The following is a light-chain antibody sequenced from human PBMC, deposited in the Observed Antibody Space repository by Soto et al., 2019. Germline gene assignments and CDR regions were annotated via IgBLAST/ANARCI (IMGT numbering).Light chain of an antibody. CDR1: QSISSN. V-gene: IGKV3-15*01. Sequence: EIVMTQCPAALSGSPGEGATLSCRASQSISSNLAWYQQKPGQAPKLLIYGASTRATGFPARFSGSGSGTEFTLTISSLQSEDFAVYYCQQYNDWPLTFGGGTKV. CDR3: QQYNDWPLT. CDR2: GAS. J-gene: IGKJ4*01.